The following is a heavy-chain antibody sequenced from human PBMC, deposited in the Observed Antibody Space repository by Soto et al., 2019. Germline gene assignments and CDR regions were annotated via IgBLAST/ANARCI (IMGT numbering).Heavy chain of an antibody. Sequence: GGSLRLSCSASGFTFSSYAMHWVRQAPGKGLEYVSAISSNGGSTYYADSVKGRFTISRDNSKNTLYLQMSSLRAEDTAVYYCVKDQGSYYDFWSGYEGLSGMTYGMDVWGQGTTVTVSS. CDR3: VKDQGSYYDFWSGYEGLSGMTYGMDV. V-gene: IGHV3-64D*08. CDR1: GFTFSSYA. D-gene: IGHD3-3*01. CDR2: ISSNGGST. J-gene: IGHJ6*02.